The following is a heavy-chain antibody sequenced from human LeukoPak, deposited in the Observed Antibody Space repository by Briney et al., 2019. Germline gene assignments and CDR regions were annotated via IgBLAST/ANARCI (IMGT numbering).Heavy chain of an antibody. CDR1: AFTFSSFS. CDR3: AKSLQRQGGAFDI. J-gene: IGHJ3*02. V-gene: IGHV3-30*18. D-gene: IGHD2-2*01. CDR2: ISYDGSNK. Sequence: GGYLRLSCAASAFTFSSFSMQWVRQAPGKGLEWVAVISYDGSNKYYADSVKGRFTISRDNSKNTLYLQMNSLRADDTAVYYCAKSLQRQGGAFDIWGQGTMVTVSS.